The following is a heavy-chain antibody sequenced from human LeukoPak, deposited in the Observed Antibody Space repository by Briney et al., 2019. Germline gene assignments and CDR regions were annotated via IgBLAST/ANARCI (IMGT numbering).Heavy chain of an antibody. CDR2: ISSSSSYI. J-gene: IGHJ6*04. Sequence: GGSLRLSCAASGFTFSSYSMNWVRQAPGKGLEWVSSISSSSSYIYYADSVKGRFTISRDNAKNSLYLQMNSLRAEDTAVYYCARDLTGMDIVVVPAAESGDVWGKGTTVTVSS. D-gene: IGHD2-2*03. CDR3: ARDLTGMDIVVVPAAESGDV. CDR1: GFTFSSYS. V-gene: IGHV3-21*01.